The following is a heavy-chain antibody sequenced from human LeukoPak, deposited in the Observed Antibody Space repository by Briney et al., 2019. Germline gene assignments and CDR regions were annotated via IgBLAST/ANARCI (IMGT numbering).Heavy chain of an antibody. CDR2: MSGSGGST. V-gene: IGHV3-23*01. CDR1: GFTFSSYA. J-gene: IGHJ4*02. D-gene: IGHD2-8*01. Sequence: GGSLRLSCAASGFTFSSYAMSWVRQAPGKGLEWVSTMSGSGGSTYYADSVKGRFTISRDNAKNSLYLQMNSLRAEDTAVYYCARAHGPYDYWGQGTLVTVSS. CDR3: ARAHGPYDY.